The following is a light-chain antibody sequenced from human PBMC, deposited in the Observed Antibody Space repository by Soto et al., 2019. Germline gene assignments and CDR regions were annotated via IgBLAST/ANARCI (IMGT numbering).Light chain of an antibody. Sequence: QSVPTQPPSASGTPGQRATISCSGGISNIGSNPVYWHQHLPGTAPKLLVYRNNQRPSGVPDRFSDSKYGTSAFLAISGLRSEDEADYYCAAWDDRLSAYVFGTGTKVTVL. V-gene: IGLV1-47*01. CDR1: ISNIGSNP. CDR2: RNN. J-gene: IGLJ1*01. CDR3: AAWDDRLSAYV.